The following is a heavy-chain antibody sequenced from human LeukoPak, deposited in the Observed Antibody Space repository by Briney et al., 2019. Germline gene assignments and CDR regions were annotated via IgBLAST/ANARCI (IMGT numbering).Heavy chain of an antibody. CDR2: ISYDGSNK. D-gene: IGHD3-22*01. Sequence: GRSLRLSCAASGFTFSSYGMHWVRQAPGKGLEWVAVISYDGSNKYYADSVKDRFTISRDNSKNTLYLQMNNLRAEDTAVYYCAKARDSSGHQRAYFDYWGQGTLVTVSS. V-gene: IGHV3-30*18. CDR3: AKARDSSGHQRAYFDY. J-gene: IGHJ4*02. CDR1: GFTFSSYG.